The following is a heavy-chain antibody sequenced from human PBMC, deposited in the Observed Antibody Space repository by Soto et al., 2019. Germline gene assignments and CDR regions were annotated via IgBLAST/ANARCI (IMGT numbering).Heavy chain of an antibody. V-gene: IGHV3-9*01. D-gene: IGHD6-6*01. Sequence: EVQLVESGGGLVQPGRSLRLSCAASGFSFDGYAMNWVRQPPGKGLEWVSGISWNSGNIDYADSVQGRFTISRDNAKNSLYLQMNSLSAEDTALYYCVKASTYSSSQGWFDPWGQGTMVTVSS. J-gene: IGHJ5*02. CDR3: VKASTYSSSQGWFDP. CDR2: ISWNSGNI. CDR1: GFSFDGYA.